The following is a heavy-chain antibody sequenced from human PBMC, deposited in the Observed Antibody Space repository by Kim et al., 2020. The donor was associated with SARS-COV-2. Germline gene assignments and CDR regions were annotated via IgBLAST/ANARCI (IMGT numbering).Heavy chain of an antibody. Sequence: SETLSLTCTVSGGSISSSSYYWGWIRQPPGKGLEWIGSIYYSGSTYYNPSLKSRVTISVDTSKNQFSLKLSSVTAADTAVYYCARQRADIVLMVYAMGGCDYWGQGTLVTVSS. J-gene: IGHJ4*02. D-gene: IGHD2-8*01. CDR2: IYYSGST. V-gene: IGHV4-39*01. CDR1: GGSISSSSYY. CDR3: ARQRADIVLMVYAMGGCDY.